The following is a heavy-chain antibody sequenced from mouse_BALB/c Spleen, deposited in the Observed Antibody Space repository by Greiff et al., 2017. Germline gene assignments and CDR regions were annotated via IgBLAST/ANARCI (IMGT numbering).Heavy chain of an antibody. CDR3: ARNLYGNYDWFAY. D-gene: IGHD2-1*01. CDR1: GFSLTSYG. Sequence: QVQLKQSGPGLVQPSQSLSITCTVSGFSLTSYGVHWVRQSPGKGLEWLGVIWSGGSTDYNAAFISRLSISKDNSKSQVFFKMNSLQANDTAIYYCARNLYGNYDWFAYWGQGTLVTVSA. CDR2: IWSGGST. J-gene: IGHJ3*01. V-gene: IGHV2-2*02.